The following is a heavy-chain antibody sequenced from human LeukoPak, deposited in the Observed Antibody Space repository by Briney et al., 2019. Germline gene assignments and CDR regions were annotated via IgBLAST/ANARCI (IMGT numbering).Heavy chain of an antibody. V-gene: IGHV4-38-2*02. CDR3: ARVVGATQLDY. J-gene: IGHJ4*02. D-gene: IGHD1-26*01. Sequence: SGTLSVTCTVSRYSLSSNYYWAWIRQPPGKGRDWIGNMFHSGTTAYNPSLKSPVTISKDTSKTQFSLNLRFVTAADTAVYYCARVVGATQLDYWGQGILVTVSS. CDR2: MFHSGTT. CDR1: RYSLSSNYY.